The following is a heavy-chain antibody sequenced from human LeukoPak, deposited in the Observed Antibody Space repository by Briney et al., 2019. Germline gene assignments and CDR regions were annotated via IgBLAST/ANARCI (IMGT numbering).Heavy chain of an antibody. CDR1: GGSVSGSNW. Sequence: SGTLSLTCAVSGGSVSGSNWWSWVRQSPGKGLEWIGEIYHSGSTNYNPSFKSRVTMSIDKSKKEFSLKLSSVSAADTAVYYCARFEYYYDSSGYYTYWGQGTLVTVSS. CDR2: IYHSGST. CDR3: ARFEYYYDSSGYYTY. J-gene: IGHJ4*02. D-gene: IGHD3-22*01. V-gene: IGHV4-4*02.